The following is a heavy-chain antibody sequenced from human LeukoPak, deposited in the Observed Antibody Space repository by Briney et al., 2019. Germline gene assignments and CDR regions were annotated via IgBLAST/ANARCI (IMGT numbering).Heavy chain of an antibody. V-gene: IGHV4-59*01. Sequence: SETLSLTCTVSGGSISIYYWSWIRQPPAKGLERIGYIYYSGSTNYNPPLKSRVTISLDTPNNQFSLKLSSVTAADTAVYYCAAQRAGPGGDYWGQGPLVTVSS. CDR2: IYYSGST. CDR3: AAQRAGPGGDY. J-gene: IGHJ4*02. D-gene: IGHD3-10*01. CDR1: GGSISIYY.